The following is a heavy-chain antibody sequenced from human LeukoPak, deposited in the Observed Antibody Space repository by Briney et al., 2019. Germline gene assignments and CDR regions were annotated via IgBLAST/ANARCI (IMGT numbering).Heavy chain of an antibody. D-gene: IGHD6-13*01. V-gene: IGHV4-61*02. Sequence: SETLSLTCTVSGGSISSGSYHWSWIRQPAGKGLEWIGRIYTSGSTKYNPSLKSRVTISVDTSKNQFSLKLSSVTAADTAVYYCARVRREQQLVRYYYMDVWGKGTTVTISS. J-gene: IGHJ6*03. CDR2: IYTSGST. CDR3: ARVRREQQLVRYYYMDV. CDR1: GGSISSGSYH.